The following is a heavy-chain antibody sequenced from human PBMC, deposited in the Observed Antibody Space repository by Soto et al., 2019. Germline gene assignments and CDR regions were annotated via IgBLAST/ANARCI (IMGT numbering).Heavy chain of an antibody. Sequence: QVQLVQSGAEVKKPGSSVKVSCKASGGTFSPYTVNWVRQAPGQGLEWMGRIIPFLGVTNYAQKFQARVTIAADTATTTAYMEQRGLRFEETAVYSCARDSETTVATWSFGAFWGQGTLVTVSS. CDR2: IIPFLGVT. CDR3: ARDSETTVATWSFGAF. V-gene: IGHV1-69*08. J-gene: IGHJ4*02. CDR1: GGTFSPYT. D-gene: IGHD4-4*01.